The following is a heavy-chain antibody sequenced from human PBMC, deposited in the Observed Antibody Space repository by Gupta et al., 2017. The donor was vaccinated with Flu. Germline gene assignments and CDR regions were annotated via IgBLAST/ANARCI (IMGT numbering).Heavy chain of an antibody. CDR3: AKAYTSSPAHAFEI. V-gene: IGHV4-39*01. CDR2: IFYSGST. J-gene: IGHJ3*02. D-gene: IGHD6-13*01. CDR1: GGSISSGSSY. Sequence: QLQLQESGPGLVKPSETLSLTCTVSGGSISSGSSYWGWIRQPPGEGLEWVGSIFYSGSTYYNPSLKSRVTVSVDTSENQFSLKLSSVTAADTAVYYCAKAYTSSPAHAFEIWGQGTTVPVSS.